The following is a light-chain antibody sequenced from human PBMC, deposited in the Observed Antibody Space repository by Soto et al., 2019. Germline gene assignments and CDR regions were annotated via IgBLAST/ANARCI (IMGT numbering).Light chain of an antibody. CDR2: GAS. CDR3: QQYGSSPYT. CDR1: QSVSSSY. V-gene: IGKV3-20*01. J-gene: IGKJ2*01. Sequence: EIVLTQSPGTLSLSPGERATLSCRASQSVSSSYLAWYQQKPGQAPRLLIYGASSRATGIPDRFSGSGSGTDFTLTISTLEPEDFAVYYCQQYGSSPYTFGQGTKQEIK.